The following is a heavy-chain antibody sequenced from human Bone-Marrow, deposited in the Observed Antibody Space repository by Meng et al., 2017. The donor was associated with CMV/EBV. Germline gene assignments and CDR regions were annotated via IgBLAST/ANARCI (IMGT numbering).Heavy chain of an antibody. CDR1: GYTFSGHY. Sequence: ASVKVSCKASGYTFSGHYIHWVRQAPGQGVEWVGWINPERGDTKYAQKFQGRVTMTRDTSISTAYMELNRLTSDDTAVYYCARDPYYYQSSGYRVDVWGPGTTVTGSS. J-gene: IGHJ6*02. CDR3: ARDPYYYQSSGYRVDV. D-gene: IGHD3-22*01. V-gene: IGHV1-2*02. CDR2: INPERGDT.